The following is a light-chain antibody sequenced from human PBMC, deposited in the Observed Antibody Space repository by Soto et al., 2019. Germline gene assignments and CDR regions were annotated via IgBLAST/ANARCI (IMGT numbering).Light chain of an antibody. Sequence: DIQMTQSPSTLSASVGDRVTITCRASQSISSWLAWYQQKPGKAPKLLIYKASSLESGVPSRFSGSGSGTEFTLTISSLQPDDFASYYCQQYNSFSLTFGGGTKVEIK. CDR1: QSISSW. CDR3: QQYNSFSLT. V-gene: IGKV1-5*03. J-gene: IGKJ4*01. CDR2: KAS.